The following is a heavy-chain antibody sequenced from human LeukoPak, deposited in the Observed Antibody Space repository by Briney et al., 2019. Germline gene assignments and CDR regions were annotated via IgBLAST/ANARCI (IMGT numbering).Heavy chain of an antibody. CDR3: ASFYYYDSSGYFLWSGGPQSDRDKNDY. J-gene: IGHJ4*02. V-gene: IGHV4-34*01. CDR1: GESFSDYY. Sequence: ASETLSLTCAVYGESFSDYYWSWIRQPPGKGLEWIGSIYYSGSTYYNPSLKSRVTISVDTSKDQFSLKLSSVTAADTAVYYCASFYYYDSSGYFLWSGGPQSDRDKNDYWGQGTLVTVSS. D-gene: IGHD3-22*01. CDR2: IYYSGST.